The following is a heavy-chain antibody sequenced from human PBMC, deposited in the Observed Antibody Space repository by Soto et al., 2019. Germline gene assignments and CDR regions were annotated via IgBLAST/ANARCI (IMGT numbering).Heavy chain of an antibody. CDR1: GYTFTGYY. CDR3: ARDRGYYYDSGGYLAY. Sequence: GSSVKVSCKASGYTFTGYYMHWVRQAPRQGLEWMGWVNAGNGNTRYSQKFQGRVTITRDTSASTAYMELSSLRSEDTAVYYCARDRGYYYDSGGYLAYWGKGTLVTVSS. D-gene: IGHD3-22*01. V-gene: IGHV1-3*01. CDR2: VNAGNGNT. J-gene: IGHJ4*02.